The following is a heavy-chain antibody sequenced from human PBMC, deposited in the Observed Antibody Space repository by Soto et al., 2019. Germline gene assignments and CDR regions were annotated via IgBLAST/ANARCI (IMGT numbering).Heavy chain of an antibody. CDR3: ARGYYYDSSGYFDY. CDR1: GYTFTSYG. CDR2: ISAYNGNT. D-gene: IGHD3-22*01. Sequence: GASVKVSCTASGYTFTSYGISWVRQAPGQGLEWMGWISAYNGNTNYAQKLQGRVTMTTDTSTSTAYMELRSLRSDDTAVYYCARGYYYDSSGYFDYWGHGTLVTVSS. V-gene: IGHV1-18*01. J-gene: IGHJ4*01.